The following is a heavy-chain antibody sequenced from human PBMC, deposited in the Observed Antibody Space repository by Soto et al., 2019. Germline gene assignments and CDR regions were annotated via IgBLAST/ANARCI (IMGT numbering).Heavy chain of an antibody. CDR2: IYYSGST. V-gene: IGHV4-30-4*01. J-gene: IGHJ6*02. Sequence: PSETLSLTCTVPGGSISSGDYYWSWIRQPPGKGLEWIGYIYYSGSTYYNPSLKSRVTISVDTSKNQFSLKLSSVTAADTAVYYCAREMATIAYYYYGMDVWGQGTTVTVSS. D-gene: IGHD5-12*01. CDR1: GGSISSGDYY. CDR3: AREMATIAYYYYGMDV.